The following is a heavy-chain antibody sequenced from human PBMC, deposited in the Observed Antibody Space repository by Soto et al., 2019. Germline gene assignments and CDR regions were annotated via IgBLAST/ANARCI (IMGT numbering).Heavy chain of an antibody. Sequence: EVQLVESGGDLVQPGGSLRLSCAASGFTFGTYWMHWVRQAPGKGLMWVSRINSDESRTNYADSVKGRFTISRDNAKKTLYLHMNNLRAEDSTLYFFATVDTHSYNRIDPGGQGTLFTVSS. CDR2: INSDESRT. J-gene: IGHJ5*02. CDR1: GFTFGTYW. V-gene: IGHV3-74*01. D-gene: IGHD3-3*02. CDR3: ATVDTHSYNRIDP.